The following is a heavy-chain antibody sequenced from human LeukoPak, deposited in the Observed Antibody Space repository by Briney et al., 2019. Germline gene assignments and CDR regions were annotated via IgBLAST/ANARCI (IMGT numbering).Heavy chain of an antibody. Sequence: SETLSLTCTVSGGSISSSSYYWGWIRQPPGKGLEWIGSIYYSGSTYYNPSLKSRVTISVDTSKNQFSLKLSSVTAADTAVYYCARGNLRAAPYFDYWGQGTLVTVSS. CDR1: GGSISSSSYY. J-gene: IGHJ4*02. D-gene: IGHD6-6*01. CDR2: IYYSGST. CDR3: ARGNLRAAPYFDY. V-gene: IGHV4-39*01.